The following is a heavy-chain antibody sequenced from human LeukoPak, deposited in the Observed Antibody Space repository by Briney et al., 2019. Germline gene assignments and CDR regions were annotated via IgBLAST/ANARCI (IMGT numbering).Heavy chain of an antibody. CDR1: GGSISSYF. CDR3: ARDQLTYDFWSGYYTGWYFDL. Sequence: SETLSLTCTVSGGSISSYFWSWIRQPPGKGLEWIGYIYYSVSTNYNPSLKSRVTISVDTSKNQFSLNLSSVTAADTAVYYCARDQLTYDFWSGYYTGWYFDLWGRGTLVTVSS. J-gene: IGHJ2*01. V-gene: IGHV4-59*01. D-gene: IGHD3-3*01. CDR2: IYYSVST.